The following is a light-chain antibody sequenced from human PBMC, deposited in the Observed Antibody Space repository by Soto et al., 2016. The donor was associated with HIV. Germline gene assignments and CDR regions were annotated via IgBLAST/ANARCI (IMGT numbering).Light chain of an antibody. CDR1: KLGDKY. CDR2: QDD. Sequence: SYELTQPPSVSVSPGQTASITCSGDKLGDKYAPWYQQKPGQSPVVVIYQDDKRPSGMSERFSGFNSGNTATLTISGTQAMDEADYYCQAWDSSTALYVFGTGTKVTV. CDR3: QAWDSSTALYV. V-gene: IGLV3-1*01. J-gene: IGLJ1*01.